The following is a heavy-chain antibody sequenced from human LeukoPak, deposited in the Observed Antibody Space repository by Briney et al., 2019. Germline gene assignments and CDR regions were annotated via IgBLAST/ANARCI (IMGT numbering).Heavy chain of an antibody. J-gene: IGHJ4*02. V-gene: IGHV4-39*01. Sequence: SETLSLTCTVSGGSISSSSYYWGWIRQPPGKGLEWIGSIYYSGSTYYNPSLKSRVTLSVDTSKNQFSLKLSSVTAADTAVYYCATSKAKIAVAVHWGQGTLVTVSS. D-gene: IGHD6-19*01. CDR2: IYYSGST. CDR1: GGSISSSSYY. CDR3: ATSKAKIAVAVH.